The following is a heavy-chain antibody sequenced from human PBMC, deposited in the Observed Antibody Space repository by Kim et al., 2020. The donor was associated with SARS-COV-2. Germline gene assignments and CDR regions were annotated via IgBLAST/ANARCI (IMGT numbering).Heavy chain of an antibody. Sequence: GGSLRLSCAASGFTFSSYWMSWVRQAPGKGLEWVANIKQDGSEKYYVDSVKGRFTISRDNAKNSLYLQMNSLRAKDTAVYYCARGRLRGVGWYFDLWGRGTLVTVSS. V-gene: IGHV3-7*01. CDR1: GFTFSSYW. D-gene: IGHD4-17*01. CDR2: IKQDGSEK. CDR3: ARGRLRGVGWYFDL. J-gene: IGHJ2*01.